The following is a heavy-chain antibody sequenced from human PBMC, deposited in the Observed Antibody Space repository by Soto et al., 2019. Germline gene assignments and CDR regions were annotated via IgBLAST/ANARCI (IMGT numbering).Heavy chain of an antibody. CDR1: GFPISNYA. D-gene: IGHD1-26*01. CDR3: ARKRESGRYVVSDY. CDR2: ISGTGRDT. J-gene: IGHJ4*02. V-gene: IGHV3-23*01. Sequence: WGSLRLSCAASGFPISNYAINWVRQAPGKGLEWVSVISGTGRDTYYADSVKGRFTISRDNSKSTLFLQMDSLRADDTAIFWCARKRESGRYVVSDYWGQGTLGTVSS.